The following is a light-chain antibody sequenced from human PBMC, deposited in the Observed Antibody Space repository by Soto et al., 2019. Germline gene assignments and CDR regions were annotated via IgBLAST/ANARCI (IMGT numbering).Light chain of an antibody. J-gene: IGKJ4*01. V-gene: IGKV1-13*02. Sequence: AIQLTQSPSSLSASVGDRVTITCRASQGIGSALAWYQQKPGKAPKLLIYDASSLESGVPSRFSGSGSGTDFTLTISSLKHEDFATYYCKQFNVFGRGTKADI. CDR3: KQFNV. CDR1: QGIGSA. CDR2: DAS.